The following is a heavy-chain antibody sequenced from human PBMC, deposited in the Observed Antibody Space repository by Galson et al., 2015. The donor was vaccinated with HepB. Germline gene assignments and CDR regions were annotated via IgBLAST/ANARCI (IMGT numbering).Heavy chain of an antibody. CDR1: GFTFSSYA. J-gene: IGHJ4*02. V-gene: IGHV3-30-3*01. Sequence: SLRLSCAASGFTFSSYAMHWVRQAPGKGLEWVAVISYDGSNKYYADSVKGRFTTSRDNSKNTLYLQMSNLRDEDTAVYYCARTPIVVVVPGYFDYWGQGTLVTVSS. CDR3: ARTPIVVVVPGYFDY. CDR2: ISYDGSNK. D-gene: IGHD2-2*01.